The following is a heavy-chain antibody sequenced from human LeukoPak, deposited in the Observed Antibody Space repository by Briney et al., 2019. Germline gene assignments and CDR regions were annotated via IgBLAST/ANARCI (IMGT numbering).Heavy chain of an antibody. V-gene: IGHV3-33*01. Sequence: GRSLRLSCAVSGLTFRNYGMHWVRQAPGKGLEWVAVIWYDGSEKYYVDSVKGRFTISRDNSKNTLYLQMNSLRAEDTAVYYCARATMVRGTYDYWGQGTLVTVSS. CDR3: ARATMVRGTYDY. CDR1: GLTFRNYG. CDR2: IWYDGSEK. J-gene: IGHJ4*02. D-gene: IGHD3-10*01.